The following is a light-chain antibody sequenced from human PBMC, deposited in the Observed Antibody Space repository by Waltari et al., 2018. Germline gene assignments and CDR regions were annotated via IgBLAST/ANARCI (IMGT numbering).Light chain of an antibody. CDR1: SRDLGGYNY. Sequence: QSALTQPPSASGSPGQSVTISCTGTSRDLGGYNYVSWYQHHPDKAPKRMIYEVSKRPSGVPDRFSGSKSDNTASLTVSGLQAEDEADYYCSSYAGSDNFVVFGGGTKLTVL. CDR2: EVS. V-gene: IGLV2-8*01. J-gene: IGLJ2*01. CDR3: SSYAGSDNFVV.